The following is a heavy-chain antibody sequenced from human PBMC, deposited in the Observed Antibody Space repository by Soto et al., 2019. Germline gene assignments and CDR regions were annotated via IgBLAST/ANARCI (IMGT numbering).Heavy chain of an antibody. Sequence: GGSLRLSCSASVFPFCSYAMHGVRPAPGKGLEWVAVISYDGSNKYYADSVKGRFTVSRDNSKNTLYLQMNSLRAEDTAVYYCARDRLRGRYDAFDIWGQGTMVTVSS. CDR1: VFPFCSYA. CDR2: ISYDGSNK. CDR3: ARDRLRGRYDAFDI. D-gene: IGHD3-16*01. J-gene: IGHJ3*02. V-gene: IGHV3-30-3*01.